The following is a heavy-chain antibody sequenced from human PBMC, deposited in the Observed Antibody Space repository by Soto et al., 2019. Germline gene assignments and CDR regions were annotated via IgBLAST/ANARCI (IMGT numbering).Heavy chain of an antibody. V-gene: IGHV1-3*01. Sequence: QVQLVQSGAEVKKPGASVKVSCKASGYTFTSYAMHWVRQAPGQRLEWMGWINAGNGNTKYSQKFQGRVTITRDTSASTAYMELSSLRSEDTAVYYCASSYSNYALIDYSYCGMDVWGQGTTVTVSS. D-gene: IGHD4-4*01. CDR2: INAGNGNT. CDR1: GYTFTSYA. J-gene: IGHJ6*02. CDR3: ASSYSNYALIDYSYCGMDV.